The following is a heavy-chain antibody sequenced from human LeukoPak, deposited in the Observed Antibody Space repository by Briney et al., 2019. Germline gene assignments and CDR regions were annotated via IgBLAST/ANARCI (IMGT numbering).Heavy chain of an antibody. CDR3: ARVVSYGYGLDY. CDR2: ISSSSSYI. CDR1: GFTFSGFS. V-gene: IGHV3-21*01. Sequence: GGSLRLSCAASGFTFSGFSMNWVRQAPGKGLEWVSSISSSSSYIYYADSVKGRFTISRDNAKNSLYLQMNSPRAEDTAVYYCARVVSYGYGLDYWGQGTLVTVSS. J-gene: IGHJ4*02. D-gene: IGHD5-18*01.